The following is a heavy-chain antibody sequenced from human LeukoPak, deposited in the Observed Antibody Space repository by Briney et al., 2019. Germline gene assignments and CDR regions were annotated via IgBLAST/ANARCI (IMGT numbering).Heavy chain of an antibody. CDR3: ARGTRNDP. Sequence: ASVKVSCKTSGYPFTTWEINWVRQAAGQGLEWMGWVHPNSGNTAYAQKFQGRVTMTRDTSISTAYMELSGLRFDDTAVYFCARGTRNDPRGQGTLVTVSS. CDR2: VHPNSGNT. J-gene: IGHJ5*02. V-gene: IGHV1-8*01. CDR1: GYPFTTWE. D-gene: IGHD1-14*01.